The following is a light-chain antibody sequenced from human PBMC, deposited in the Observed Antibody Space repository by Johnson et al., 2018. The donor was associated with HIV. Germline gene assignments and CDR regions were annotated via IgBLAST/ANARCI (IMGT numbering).Light chain of an antibody. V-gene: IGLV1-51*02. J-gene: IGLJ1*01. CDR2: ETN. Sequence: HSVLTQPPSVSAAPGQKVTISCSGSSSNIGNNYVSWYQQLPGTAPKLLIYETNKRPSGIPDRFAGSKSGTSATLGITGLQPGDEADYYCATWDACLSANVFGPGTKVTVL. CDR1: SSNIGNNY. CDR3: ATWDACLSANV.